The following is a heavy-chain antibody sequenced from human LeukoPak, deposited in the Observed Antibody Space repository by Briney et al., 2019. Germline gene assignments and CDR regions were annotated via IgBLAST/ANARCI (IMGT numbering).Heavy chain of an antibody. Sequence: ASVKVSCKTSGYTFTDYDITWVRQAPGQGLEWMGIINPSGGSTSYAQKFQGRVTMTRDMSTSTVYMELSSLRSEDTAVYYCARGVLAAAAPNWFDPWGQGTLVTVSS. D-gene: IGHD6-13*01. J-gene: IGHJ5*02. CDR1: GYTFTDYD. V-gene: IGHV1-46*01. CDR2: INPSGGST. CDR3: ARGVLAAAAPNWFDP.